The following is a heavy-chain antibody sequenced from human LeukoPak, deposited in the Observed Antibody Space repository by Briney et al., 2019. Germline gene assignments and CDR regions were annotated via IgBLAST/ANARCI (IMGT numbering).Heavy chain of an antibody. CDR3: ATTYYYDSSGYPE. CDR1: GFTFSDYY. V-gene: IGHV3-11*06. Sequence: AGGSLRLSCAASGFTFSDYYMSWIRQAPGRGLEWVSYISSSSSYTNYADSVKGRFTISRDNAKNSLYLQMNSLRAEDTAVYYSATTYYYDSSGYPEWGQGTLVTVSS. J-gene: IGHJ4*02. CDR2: ISSSSSYT. D-gene: IGHD3-22*01.